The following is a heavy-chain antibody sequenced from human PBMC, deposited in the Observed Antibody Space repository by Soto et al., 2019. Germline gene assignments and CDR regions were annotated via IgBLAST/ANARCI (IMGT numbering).Heavy chain of an antibody. V-gene: IGHV1-3*01. CDR3: ARDQGIPSCGGDCYSDWYLDL. Sequence: QVQLVQSGAEVKEPGASVKVSCRAYGYTFTNYAIHWVRQAPGQRLEWMGWLNPGNGNTKYPQKFQRRVTITMDTSASTAYMFLSSLRSEDTAVYYCARDQGIPSCGGDCYSDWYLDLWGRGTLVTVSS. J-gene: IGHJ2*01. CDR2: LNPGNGNT. D-gene: IGHD2-21*01. CDR1: GYTFTNYA.